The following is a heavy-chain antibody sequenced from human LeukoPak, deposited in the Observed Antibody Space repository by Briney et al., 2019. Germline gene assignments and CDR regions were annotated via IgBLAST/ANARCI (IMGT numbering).Heavy chain of an antibody. V-gene: IGHV3-7*03. CDR3: VKDSVVVAGLVNYFDY. CDR1: GFTLSSYW. CDR2: IKQDGSEK. Sequence: PGGSLRLSCAASGFTLSSYWMSWVRQAPGKGLEWVANIKQDGSEKYYVDSVKGRFTISRDNAKNSLYLQMKGLRAEDTAVYYCVKDSVVVAGLVNYFDYWGQGTLVTVSS. J-gene: IGHJ4*02. D-gene: IGHD6-19*01.